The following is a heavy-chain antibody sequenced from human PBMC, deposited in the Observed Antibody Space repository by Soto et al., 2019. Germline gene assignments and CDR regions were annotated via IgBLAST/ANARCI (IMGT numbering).Heavy chain of an antibody. J-gene: IGHJ4*02. Sequence: PGESLKISCKGSGYSFTSYWISWVRQMPGKGLEWMGRIDPSDSYTNYSPSFQGHVTISADKSISTAYLQWGSLKASDTAMYYCARNDFWSGYIIYWGQGTLVTVSS. CDR1: GYSFTSYW. D-gene: IGHD3-3*01. V-gene: IGHV5-10-1*01. CDR2: IDPSDSYT. CDR3: ARNDFWSGYIIY.